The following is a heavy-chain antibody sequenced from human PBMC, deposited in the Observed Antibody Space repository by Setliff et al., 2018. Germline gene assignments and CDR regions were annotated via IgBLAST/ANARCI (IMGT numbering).Heavy chain of an antibody. V-gene: IGHV4-39*02. Sequence: PSETLSLTCTVSGGSISSSSYYWGWIRQPPGKGLEWIGSIYYSGGTYYTPSLKSRVTISVDTSRNQFSLKLSSVTAADTAVYYCARDNNPGYRGYWGRFDYWGQGTLVTVSS. CDR2: IYYSGGT. CDR1: GGSISSSSYY. CDR3: ARDNNPGYRGYWGRFDY. D-gene: IGHD3-16*02. J-gene: IGHJ4*02.